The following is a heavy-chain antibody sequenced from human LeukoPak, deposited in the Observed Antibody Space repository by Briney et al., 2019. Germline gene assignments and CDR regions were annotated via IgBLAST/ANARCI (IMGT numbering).Heavy chain of an antibody. J-gene: IGHJ4*02. CDR1: GFTFSSYA. V-gene: IGHV3-30-3*01. D-gene: IGHD6-19*01. CDR2: ISFDGSNN. Sequence: GGSLRLSCAASGFTFSSYAMHWVRQAPGKGLEWVAVISFDGSNNCYADSVKGRFTISRDNSKNTLYLQMNSLRAEDTAVYYCAREAVTGWVGYWGQGTLVTVSS. CDR3: AREAVTGWVGY.